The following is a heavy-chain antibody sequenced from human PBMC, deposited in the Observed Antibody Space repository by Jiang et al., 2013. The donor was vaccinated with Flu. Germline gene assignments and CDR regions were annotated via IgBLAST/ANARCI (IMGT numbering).Heavy chain of an antibody. D-gene: IGHD3-22*01. CDR1: GYTFTSYY. V-gene: IGHV1-46*01. CDR3: AREGVVVTAFDY. CDR2: INPSGGST. Sequence: SGAEVKRPGASVKVSCKASGYTFTSYYMHWVRQAPGQGLEWMGIINPSGGSTSYAQKFQGRVTMTRDTSTSTVYMELSSLRSEDTAVYYCAREGVVVTAFDYWGQGTPGHRLL. J-gene: IGHJ4*02.